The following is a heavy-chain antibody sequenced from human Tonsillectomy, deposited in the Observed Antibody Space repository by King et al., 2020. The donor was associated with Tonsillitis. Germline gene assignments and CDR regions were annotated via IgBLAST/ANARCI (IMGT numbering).Heavy chain of an antibody. Sequence: VQLQQWGAGLLKPSETLSLTCAVYGGSFSGYYWSWIRQPPGKGLEWIGEINHSGSTNYNPSLKSRVTISVDTSKNQFALNLSSVTAADTAVYYCARVGDSSGYYSSFDYWGQGTLVTVSS. V-gene: IGHV4-34*01. D-gene: IGHD3-22*01. CDR2: INHSGST. J-gene: IGHJ4*02. CDR1: GGSFSGYY. CDR3: ARVGDSSGYYSSFDY.